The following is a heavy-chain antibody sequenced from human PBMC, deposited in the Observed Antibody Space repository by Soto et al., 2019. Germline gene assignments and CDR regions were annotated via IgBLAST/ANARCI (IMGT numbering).Heavy chain of an antibody. J-gene: IGHJ6*02. D-gene: IGHD3-3*01. CDR3: ARSQSDFWSGYSYYYSGMDV. CDR1: GYSFTSYW. V-gene: IGHV5-51*01. CDR2: IYPGDSDT. Sequence: PGESLKISCKGSGYSFTSYWIGWVRQMPGKGLEWMGIIYPGDSDTRYSPSFQGQVTISADKSISTAYLQWSSLKASDTAMYYCARSQSDFWSGYSYYYSGMDVWGQGTTVTVSS.